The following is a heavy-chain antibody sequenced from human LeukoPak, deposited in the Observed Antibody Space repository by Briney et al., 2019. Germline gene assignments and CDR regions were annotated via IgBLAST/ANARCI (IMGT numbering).Heavy chain of an antibody. D-gene: IGHD1-26*01. CDR2: INHSGST. V-gene: IGHV4-34*01. J-gene: IGHJ4*02. CDR3: ARVNGSGSSAWPDY. CDR1: GGSFSGYY. Sequence: SETLSLTCAAYGGSFSGYYWSWVRRPPGKGLEWIGEINHSGSTNYNPSLKSRVTISVDTSKNQFSLKLSSVTAADTAVYYCARVNGSGSSAWPDYWGQGTLVTVSS.